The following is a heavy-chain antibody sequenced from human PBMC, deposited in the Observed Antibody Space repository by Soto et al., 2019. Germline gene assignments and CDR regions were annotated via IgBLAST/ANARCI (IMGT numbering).Heavy chain of an antibody. CDR3: ARGLNYGSGDY. J-gene: IGHJ4*02. CDR2: ISGYNGHT. V-gene: IGHV1-18*01. Sequence: GASVKGSCKASGYTFSSYGISWVRQAPGQGLEWMGWISGYNGHTNYAQKFQGRVIMTTDTSTSTAYMELRSLRSDDTAVYYCARGLNYGSGDYWGQGTLVTSPQ. D-gene: IGHD3-10*01. CDR1: GYTFSSYG.